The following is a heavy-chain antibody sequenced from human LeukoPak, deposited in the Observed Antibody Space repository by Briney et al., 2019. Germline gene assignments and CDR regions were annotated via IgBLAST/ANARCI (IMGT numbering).Heavy chain of an antibody. CDR1: GGSISSSSYY. V-gene: IGHV4-39*01. Sequence: SETLSLTCTVSGGSISSSSYYWGWIRQPPGKGLEWIGRIYYSGSTYYNPSLKSRVTISVDTSKNQFSLKLSSVTAADTAVYYCASFPNYYDSSGYYYFVSDWGQGTLVTVSS. CDR2: IYYSGST. D-gene: IGHD3-22*01. CDR3: ASFPNYYDSSGYYYFVSD. J-gene: IGHJ4*02.